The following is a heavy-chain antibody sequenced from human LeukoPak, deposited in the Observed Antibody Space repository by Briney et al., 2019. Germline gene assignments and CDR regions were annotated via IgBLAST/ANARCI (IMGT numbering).Heavy chain of an antibody. CDR1: GFTFSSYS. D-gene: IGHD1-26*01. Sequence: GGSLRLSCAASGFTFSSYSMNWVRQAPGKGLEWVSSISSSSSYIYYADSVKGRFTISRDNAKNSLYLQMNSLRAEDTAVYYCASAIVGATTIAPFDYWGQGTLVTVSS. CDR3: ASAIVGATTIAPFDY. CDR2: ISSSSSYI. V-gene: IGHV3-21*01. J-gene: IGHJ4*02.